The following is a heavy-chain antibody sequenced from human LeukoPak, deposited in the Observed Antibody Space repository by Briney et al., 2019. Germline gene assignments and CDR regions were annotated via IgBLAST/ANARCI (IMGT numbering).Heavy chain of an antibody. D-gene: IGHD6-13*01. V-gene: IGHV3-23*01. CDR2: MNNGPGAT. Sequence: GGSLRLSCAASGFSFSTSPMSWVRQPPGKGLEWVSAMNNGPGATFYRDSVRGRFTISRDDSKNTLYLQMNSLRAEDTAVYYCAKEGGYSSWQTRHWFDPWGQGTLVTVSS. J-gene: IGHJ5*02. CDR3: AKEGGYSSWQTRHWFDP. CDR1: GFSFSTSP.